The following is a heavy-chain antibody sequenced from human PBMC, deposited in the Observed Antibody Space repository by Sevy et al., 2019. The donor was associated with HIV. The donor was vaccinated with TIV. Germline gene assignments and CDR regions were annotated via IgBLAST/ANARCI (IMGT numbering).Heavy chain of an antibody. CDR2: INNGGST. D-gene: IGHD3-16*01. J-gene: IGHJ4*02. V-gene: IGHV3-23*01. CDR3: ASGDTTMITDLDY. CDR1: GFTFSNYA. Sequence: GGSLRLSCGASGFTFSNYAMSWVRQAPGKAPEWVSGINNGGSTYYADSVKGRFTISRDNSKKMVFLQMNSLRAEDTAVYYCASGDTTMITDLDYWGQGALVTVSS.